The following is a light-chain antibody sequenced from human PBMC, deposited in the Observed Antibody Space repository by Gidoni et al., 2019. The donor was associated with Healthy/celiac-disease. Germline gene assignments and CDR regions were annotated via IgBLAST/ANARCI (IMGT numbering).Light chain of an antibody. V-gene: IGLV1-44*01. CDR2: SNK. Sequence: QSVLTQPPSASGTPGQRVTISCSGSSSNIGSNTVNWYQQLPETAPKLLIYSNKQRPSGVPDRFSGSKSGTSASLAISGLQSEDEADYYCATWDDSLNVNYVFGTGTKVTVL. CDR3: ATWDDSLNVNYV. CDR1: SSNIGSNT. J-gene: IGLJ1*01.